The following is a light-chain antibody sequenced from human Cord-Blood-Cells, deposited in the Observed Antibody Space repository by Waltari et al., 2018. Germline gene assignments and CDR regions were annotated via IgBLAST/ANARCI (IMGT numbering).Light chain of an antibody. V-gene: IGLV2-23*01. Sequence: QSALTQPASVSGSPGQSITISCTGTSSDVGSYNLFSWYQQHPGKAPKLMIYEGSKRASGVSNRCAGCKSGNTACLTISGLQAEDEADYYCCSYAGSSTWVVGGGTKLTVL. CDR3: CSYAGSSTWV. CDR1: SSDVGSYNL. CDR2: EGS. J-gene: IGLJ3*02.